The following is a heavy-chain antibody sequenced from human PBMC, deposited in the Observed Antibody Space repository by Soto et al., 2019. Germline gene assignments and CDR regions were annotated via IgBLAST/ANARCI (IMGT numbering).Heavy chain of an antibody. CDR2: IYYSATT. CDR1: GGSISSGDYY. Sequence: SETLSLTCTVSGGSISSGDYYWSWIRQPPGKGLEWIGYIYYSATTYYNPSLKSRLTISIDTSKNQFSLKPSSVTAADTAMYFCARGFRGVYFDFWGQGTLVTVS. J-gene: IGHJ4*02. CDR3: ARGFRGVYFDF. D-gene: IGHD3-10*01. V-gene: IGHV4-30-4*01.